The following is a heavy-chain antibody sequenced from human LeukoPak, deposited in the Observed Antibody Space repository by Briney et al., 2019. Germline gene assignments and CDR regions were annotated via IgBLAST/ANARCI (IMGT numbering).Heavy chain of an antibody. Sequence: GASVKVSCKASGYTFTGYYMHWVRQASGQGLEWMGRINPNSGGTNYAQKFQGRVTMTRDTSISTAYMELSRLRSDDTAVYYCARDSQHHSSGWGGWGQGTLVTVSS. D-gene: IGHD6-19*01. J-gene: IGHJ4*02. CDR3: ARDSQHHSSGWGG. V-gene: IGHV1-2*06. CDR1: GYTFTGYY. CDR2: INPNSGGT.